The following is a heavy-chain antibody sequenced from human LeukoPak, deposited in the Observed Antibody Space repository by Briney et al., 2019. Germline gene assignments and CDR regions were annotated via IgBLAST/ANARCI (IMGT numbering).Heavy chain of an antibody. CDR1: GFTFSSYA. J-gene: IGHJ3*02. D-gene: IGHD4-23*01. CDR3: AKSPTVDAAFDI. CDR2: IGYTGDST. Sequence: GGSLRLSCAASGFTFSSYAMNWVRQAPGKGLEWVSGIGYTGDSTFYADSVKGRFTVSRDSSKNTLFLHMNSLRAEDTALYYCAKSPTVDAAFDIWGQGTMVTVAS. V-gene: IGHV3-23*01.